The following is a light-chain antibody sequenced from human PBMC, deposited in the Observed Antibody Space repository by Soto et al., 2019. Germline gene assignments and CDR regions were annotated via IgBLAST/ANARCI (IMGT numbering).Light chain of an antibody. CDR3: SSYTSSSTLAV. V-gene: IGLV2-14*01. Sequence: QSVLTQPASVSGSPGQSITISCTGTSSDVGGYNYVSWYQQHPGKAPKLMIYEVSNRPSGVSNRFSGSKSGNTASLTISGLQAEDEAYYYCSSYTSSSTLAVFGGGTKLTVL. CDR2: EVS. J-gene: IGLJ2*01. CDR1: SSDVGGYNY.